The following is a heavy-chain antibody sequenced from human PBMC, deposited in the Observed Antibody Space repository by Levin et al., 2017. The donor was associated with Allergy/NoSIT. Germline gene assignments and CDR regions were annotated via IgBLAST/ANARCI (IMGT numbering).Heavy chain of an antibody. CDR2: ISRGNSYT. Sequence: GGSLRLSCAASGFIVSDSYMSWIRQAPGKGLEWVSYISRGNSYTNYLDSVKGRFTISRDNAKNSLYLQMNSLRAEDTAIYYCARGRVPNDYWGQGTLVTGSS. J-gene: IGHJ4*02. CDR1: GFIVSDSY. CDR3: ARGRVPNDY. D-gene: IGHD3-10*01. V-gene: IGHV3-11*05.